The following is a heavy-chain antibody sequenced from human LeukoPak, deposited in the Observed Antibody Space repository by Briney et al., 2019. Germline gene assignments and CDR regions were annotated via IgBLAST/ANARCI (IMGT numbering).Heavy chain of an antibody. CDR1: GGSISSSSYY. CDR3: ARRSKGTSGSYFDY. D-gene: IGHD1-26*01. V-gene: IGHV4-61*05. J-gene: IGHJ4*02. Sequence: SETLSLTCTVSGGSISSSSYYWSWIRQPPGKGLEWIGYIYYSGSTNYNPSLKSRVTISVDTSKNQFSLKLSSVTAADTAVYYCARRSKGTSGSYFDYWGQGTLVTVSS. CDR2: IYYSGST.